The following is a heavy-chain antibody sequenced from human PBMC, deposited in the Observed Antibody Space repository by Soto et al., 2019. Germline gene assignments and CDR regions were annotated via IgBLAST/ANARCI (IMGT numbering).Heavy chain of an antibody. CDR3: TRGGDADKNGH. CDR2: IHYSSST. V-gene: IGHV4-61*01. Sequence: HVQLQESGPGLVKPSETLSLTCTVPGGSVNIGTYYWSRLRQAPGKGLDWIGCIHYSSSTNYNPSHKSRVTMSVDTSKTQFSLKLTSVNAADTAGYYWTRGGDADKNGHWGQGTLVTVSS. CDR1: GGSVNIGTYY. J-gene: IGHJ4*02. D-gene: IGHD2-21*01.